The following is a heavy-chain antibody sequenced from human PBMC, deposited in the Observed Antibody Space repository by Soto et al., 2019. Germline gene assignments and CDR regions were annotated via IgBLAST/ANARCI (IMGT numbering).Heavy chain of an antibody. J-gene: IGHJ4*02. V-gene: IGHV3-21*01. CDR2: ISSSSSYI. Sequence: PGGSLRLSCAASGFTFSSYNMNWVRQAPGKGLEWVSSISSSSSYIYYADSVKGRFTISRDNSKNTLYLQMNSLRSEDTAVYYCAKFWSPVTAAVDDYWGQGTLVTVSS. D-gene: IGHD6-13*01. CDR1: GFTFSSYN. CDR3: AKFWSPVTAAVDDY.